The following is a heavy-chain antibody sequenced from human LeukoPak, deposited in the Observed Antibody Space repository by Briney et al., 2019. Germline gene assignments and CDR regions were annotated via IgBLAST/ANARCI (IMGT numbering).Heavy chain of an antibody. CDR2: IYYSGSS. D-gene: IGHD5-12*01. CDR3: ARLPAITTYYYYYMDV. J-gene: IGHJ6*03. CDR1: GGSISSSSHY. Sequence: SETLSLTCAVSGGSISSSSHYWGWIRQAPGKRLECIGTIYYSGSSYYNPSLKSRVTMSVDTSKNQFSLRLSSVTAADTAVYYCARLPAITTYYYYYMDVSGQGTRVTVSS. V-gene: IGHV4-39*01.